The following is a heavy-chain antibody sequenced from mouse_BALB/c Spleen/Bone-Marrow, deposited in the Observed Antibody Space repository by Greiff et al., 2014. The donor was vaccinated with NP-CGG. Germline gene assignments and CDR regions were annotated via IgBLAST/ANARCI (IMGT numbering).Heavy chain of an antibody. CDR2: TAPGSGST. Sequence: DLVKPGASVKLSCKASGYTFTSYWINWIKQRPGQGLEWIGRTAPGSGSTYYNEMFKGKATLTVDTSSSTAYIQLSSLSSEDSAVYFCARFPFYYGSSFYYFGYWGQGTTLTVSS. V-gene: IGHV1S41*01. CDR3: ARFPFYYGSSFYYFGY. J-gene: IGHJ2*01. D-gene: IGHD1-1*01. CDR1: GYTFTSYW.